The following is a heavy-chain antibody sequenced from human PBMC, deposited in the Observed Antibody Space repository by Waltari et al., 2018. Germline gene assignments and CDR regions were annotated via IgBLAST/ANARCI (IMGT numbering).Heavy chain of an antibody. CDR1: GYTFTSYG. CDR2: ISTYNGNT. Sequence: QVQLVQSGAEVKKPGASVQVSCKASGYTFTSYGISWVRQAPGQGLEWMGWISTYNGNTNYAQKLQGRVTMTTDTSTSTAYMELRSLRSDDTAVYYCVRGSMVRGVPDAFDIWGQGTMVTVSS. D-gene: IGHD3-10*01. CDR3: VRGSMVRGVPDAFDI. V-gene: IGHV1-18*01. J-gene: IGHJ3*02.